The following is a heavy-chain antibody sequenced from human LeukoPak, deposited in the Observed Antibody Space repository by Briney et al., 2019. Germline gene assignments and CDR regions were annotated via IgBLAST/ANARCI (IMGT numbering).Heavy chain of an antibody. CDR3: ARGVDDSSGYSGNWFDR. CDR1: GSTLTELT. J-gene: IGHJ5*02. V-gene: IGHV1-24*01. CDR2: FDPEDGER. Sequence: EASGKLSRTVSGSTLTELTMHWVRHAPGQGLEWMGGFDPEDGERIYEQKFQGRVNMTEDTSTHTAYLELSSLRSEDTAVYYCARGVDDSSGYSGNWFDRWGEGTVVTVS. D-gene: IGHD3-22*01.